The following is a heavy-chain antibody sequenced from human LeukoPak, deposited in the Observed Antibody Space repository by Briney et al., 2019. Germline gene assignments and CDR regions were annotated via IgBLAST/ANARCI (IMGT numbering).Heavy chain of an antibody. CDR1: GYRFTSYW. CDR2: IYPGDSDT. V-gene: IGHV5-51*01. CDR3: ARHPCPYSPIESFDY. Sequence: GAPLHISSKGTGYRFTSYWISGVRQMRGKGQEWMGIIYPGDSDTRYSPSFQGQVTISADKSISTAYLQWSSLKASDPAMCYCARHPCPYSPIESFDYWGQVTLVTVSS. J-gene: IGHJ4*02. D-gene: IGHD1-26*01.